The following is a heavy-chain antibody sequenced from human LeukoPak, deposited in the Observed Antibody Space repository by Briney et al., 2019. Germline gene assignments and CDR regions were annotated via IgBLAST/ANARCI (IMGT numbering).Heavy chain of an antibody. J-gene: IGHJ4*02. CDR1: GFTFRNAW. CDR2: IKSNTDGGTA. Sequence: GGSLRLSCAASGFTFRNAWMTWVRQAPGKGLEWVGRIKSNTDGGTADYAAPVKGRFTISRADSKNTLYLQMNSLKTEETAVYYCTTQQWLVPHSPDHWGQGTLVTVSS. D-gene: IGHD6-19*01. CDR3: TTQQWLVPHSPDH. V-gene: IGHV3-15*01.